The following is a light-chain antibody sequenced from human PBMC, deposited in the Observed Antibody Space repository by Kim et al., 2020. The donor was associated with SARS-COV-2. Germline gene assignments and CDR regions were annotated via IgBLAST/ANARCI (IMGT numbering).Light chain of an antibody. V-gene: IGKV1-17*03. CDR2: AAS. Sequence: DIQMTQSPSAMSASVGDRVIITCRASQGISNYLAWFQQKPGKVPQRLIYAASNLQSGVPSRFSGSGSGTEFTLTISSLQPEDFATYDCLQHKSYPYSFGQGTKLEI. CDR3: LQHKSYPYS. J-gene: IGKJ2*03. CDR1: QGISNY.